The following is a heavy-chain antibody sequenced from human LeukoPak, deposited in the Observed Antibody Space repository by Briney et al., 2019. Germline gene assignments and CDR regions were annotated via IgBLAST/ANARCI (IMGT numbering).Heavy chain of an antibody. CDR2: INHSGST. CDR1: GGSFSGYY. D-gene: IGHD3-16*01. Sequence: SETLSLTCAVYGGSFSGYYWSWIRQPPGKGLEWIGEINHSGSTNYNPSLKSRVTISVDTSKNQFSLKLSSVTAADTAVYYCAKDFFPLRLDSGLVFDYWGQGTLVTVSS. J-gene: IGHJ4*02. V-gene: IGHV4-34*01. CDR3: AKDFFPLRLDSGLVFDY.